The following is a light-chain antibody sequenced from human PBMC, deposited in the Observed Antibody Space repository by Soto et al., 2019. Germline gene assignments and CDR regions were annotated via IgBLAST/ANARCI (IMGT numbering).Light chain of an antibody. CDR1: SSDVGGYNH. J-gene: IGLJ1*01. CDR2: DVS. CDR3: SSYTSSSTYV. V-gene: IGLV2-14*01. Sequence: QSALTQPASVSGSPVQSITITCTGTSSDVGGYNHVSWYQQHPGKAPKLMIYDVSNRPSGVSNRFSGSKSGNTASLTISGLQAEDEADYYCSSYTSSSTYVFGTGTKVTVL.